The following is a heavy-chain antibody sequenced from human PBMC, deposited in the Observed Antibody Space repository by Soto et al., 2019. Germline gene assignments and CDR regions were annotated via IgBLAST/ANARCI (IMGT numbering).Heavy chain of an antibody. J-gene: IGHJ3*02. V-gene: IGHV4-34*01. CDR1: GGSFSGYY. CDR2: INHSGST. Sequence: PSETLSLTCAVYGGSFSGYYWSWIRQPPGKGLEWIGEINHSGSTNYNPSLKSRVTISVDTSKNQFSLKLSSVTAADTAVYYCARLQISGNDAFDIWGQGTMVTVSS. CDR3: ARLQISGNDAFDI.